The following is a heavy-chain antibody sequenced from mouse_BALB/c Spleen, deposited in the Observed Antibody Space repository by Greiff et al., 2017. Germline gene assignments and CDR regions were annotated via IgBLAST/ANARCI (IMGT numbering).Heavy chain of an antibody. CDR3: ARKGGNYGDYAMDY. D-gene: IGHD2-1*01. J-gene: IGHJ4*01. V-gene: IGHV1-4*01. CDR1: GYTFTSYT. CDR2: INPSSGYT. Sequence: VQLQESGAELARPGASVKMSCKASGYTFTSYTMHWVKQRPGQGLEWIGYINPSSGYTNYNQKFKDKATLTADKSSSTAYMQLSSLTSEDSAVYYCARKGGNYGDYAMDYWGQGTSVTVSS.